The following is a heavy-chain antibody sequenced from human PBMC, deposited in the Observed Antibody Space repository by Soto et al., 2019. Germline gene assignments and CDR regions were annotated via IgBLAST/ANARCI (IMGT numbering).Heavy chain of an antibody. J-gene: IGHJ5*02. CDR1: GYTFTSYG. V-gene: IGHV1-18*01. D-gene: IGHD2-15*01. CDR3: ARVYVVVVAATRFDP. Sequence: ASVKVSCKASGYTFTSYGISWVRQAPGQGLEWMGWISAYNGNTNYAQKLQGRVTMTTDTSTSTAHMELRSLRSDDTAVYYCARVYVVVVAATRFDPWGQGTLVTVSS. CDR2: ISAYNGNT.